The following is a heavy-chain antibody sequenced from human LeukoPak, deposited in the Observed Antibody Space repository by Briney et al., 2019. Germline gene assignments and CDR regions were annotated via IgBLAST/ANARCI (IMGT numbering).Heavy chain of an antibody. Sequence: SETLSLTCAVYGGSFSGYYWSWIRQPPGKGLEWIGEINHSGSTNYNPSLKSRVTISVDTSKNQFSLKLSSVTAADTAVYYCASRDGWSGSYHGFDPWGQGTLVTVSS. J-gene: IGHJ5*02. CDR2: INHSGST. CDR1: GGSFSGYY. V-gene: IGHV4-34*01. CDR3: ASRDGWSGSYHGFDP. D-gene: IGHD1-26*01.